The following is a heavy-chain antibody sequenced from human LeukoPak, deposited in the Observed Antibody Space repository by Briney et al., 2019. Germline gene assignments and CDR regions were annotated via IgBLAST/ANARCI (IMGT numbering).Heavy chain of an antibody. CDR3: ARESGGADY. J-gene: IGHJ4*02. CDR1: GFTFSSYA. Sequence: GRSLRLSFAASGFTFSSYAMHWVRQAPGKGLEWVAVISYDGSNKYYADSVKGRFTISRDNSKNTLYLQMDSLRAEDTAVYYCARESGGADYWGQGTLVTVSS. D-gene: IGHD1-26*01. V-gene: IGHV3-30-3*01. CDR2: ISYDGSNK.